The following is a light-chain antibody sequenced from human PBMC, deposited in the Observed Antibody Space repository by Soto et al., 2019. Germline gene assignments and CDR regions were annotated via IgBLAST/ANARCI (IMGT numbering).Light chain of an antibody. J-gene: IGLJ2*01. CDR2: LNSDGSH. CDR1: SGHSSYA. V-gene: IGLV4-69*01. Sequence: QSVLTQSPSASASLGASVKLTCTLSSGHSSYAIAWHQQQPEKGPRYLMKLNSDGSHSKGDGIPDRFSGSSSGAERYLTISCLQSEDEADYYCQTWGTGIQVVFGGGTKHTFL. CDR3: QTWGTGIQVV.